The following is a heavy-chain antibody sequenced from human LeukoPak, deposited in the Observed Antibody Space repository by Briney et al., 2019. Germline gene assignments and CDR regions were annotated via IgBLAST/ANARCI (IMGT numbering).Heavy chain of an antibody. CDR1: GYSFTSYW. CDR3: ARLGGADIVVVPAAGPYYFDY. CDR2: IYPGDSDT. J-gene: IGHJ4*02. D-gene: IGHD2-2*01. V-gene: IGHV5-51*01. Sequence: GESLKISCKGSGYSFTSYWIGWVRQMPGKGLEWMGIIYPGDSDTRYSPSFQGQVTISADKSISTAYLQWSSLKASDTAMYYCARLGGADIVVVPAAGPYYFDYWGQGTLVTVSS.